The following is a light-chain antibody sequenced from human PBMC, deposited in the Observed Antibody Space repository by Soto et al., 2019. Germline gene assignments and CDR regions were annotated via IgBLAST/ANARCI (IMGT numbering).Light chain of an antibody. V-gene: IGLV2-14*01. CDR1: SSDVGGYNY. Sequence: QSALTQPASVSESPGQSITISCAGTSSDVGGYNYVSWYQQLPDKAPKLMIYEVSNRPSGVSNRFSGSKSGNTASLTISGLQAEDEADYYCTAYTSSSTYVFGTGTKVTVL. CDR2: EVS. J-gene: IGLJ1*01. CDR3: TAYTSSSTYV.